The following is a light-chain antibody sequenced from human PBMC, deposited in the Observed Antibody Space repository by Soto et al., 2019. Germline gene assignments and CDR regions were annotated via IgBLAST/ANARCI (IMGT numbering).Light chain of an antibody. CDR3: RSSVSSLSGWV. J-gene: IGLJ3*02. CDR1: SSNIGAGYD. V-gene: IGLV1-40*01. CDR2: GNS. Sequence: QSVLTQPPSVSGAPGQRDTISCTGSSSNIGAGYDVHWYQQLPGTAPKLFIFGNSNRPSGVPDRFSGSKSGTSASLAITGLQAEDEADYYCRSSVSSLSGWVFGGGTKLSVL.